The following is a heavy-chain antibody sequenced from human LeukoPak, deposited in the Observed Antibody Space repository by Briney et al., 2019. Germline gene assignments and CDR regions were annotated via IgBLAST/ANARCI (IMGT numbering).Heavy chain of an antibody. CDR3: ARDLVTSSSWYNWFDP. V-gene: IGHV1-2*02. Sequence: ASVKVSCKASGYTFTGYYMHWVRQAPGQGLEWMGWINPNSGGTNYAQKFQGRVTMTRDTSISTAYMGLSRLRSDDTAVYYCARDLVTSSSWYNWFDPWGQGTLVTVSS. CDR1: GYTFTGYY. D-gene: IGHD6-13*01. CDR2: INPNSGGT. J-gene: IGHJ5*02.